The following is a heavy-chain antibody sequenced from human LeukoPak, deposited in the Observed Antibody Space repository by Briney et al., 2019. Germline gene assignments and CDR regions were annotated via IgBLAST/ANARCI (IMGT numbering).Heavy chain of an antibody. CDR1: GASVSSGAYY. CDR2: IYYSGST. D-gene: IGHD4-17*01. CDR3: AREDPQTTVPEGMDV. Sequence: PSETLSLTCTVSGASVSSGAYYWSWIRQRPGKGLEWIGYIYYSGSTYYNPSLKSRVTISVDTSKNEFSLKLSSVTAADTAVYYCAREDPQTTVPEGMDVWGQGTTVTVSS. V-gene: IGHV4-31*03. J-gene: IGHJ6*02.